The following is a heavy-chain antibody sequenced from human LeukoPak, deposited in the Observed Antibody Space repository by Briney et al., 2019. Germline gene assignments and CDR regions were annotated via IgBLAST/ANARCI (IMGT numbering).Heavy chain of an antibody. J-gene: IGHJ3*02. CDR1: GFTVSSNY. D-gene: IGHD3-3*01. CDR2: IYSGGST. Sequence: PGGSLRLSCAASGFTVSSNYMSWVRQAPGKGLEWVSVIYSGGSTYYADSVKGRFTISRDNSKNTLYLQMNSLRAEDTAVYYCANGRFRFLEWSDDAFDIWGQGTMVTVSS. V-gene: IGHV3-53*01. CDR3: ANGRFRFLEWSDDAFDI.